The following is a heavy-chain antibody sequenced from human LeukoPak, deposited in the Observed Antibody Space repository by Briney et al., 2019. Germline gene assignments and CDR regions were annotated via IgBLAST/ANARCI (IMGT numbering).Heavy chain of an antibody. Sequence: AASVTVSCKASGYTFNNHYMYWVRQASGQGLEWMGGMNPNSGNTDYAQKFQGRVTMTRNTSKSTAYMELSSLRSEDTAVYYCALLFRGRIAVAGNHWGQGTLVTVSS. CDR3: ALLFRGRIAVAGNH. V-gene: IGHV1-8*02. CDR2: MNPNSGNT. J-gene: IGHJ5*02. D-gene: IGHD6-19*01. CDR1: GYTFNNHY.